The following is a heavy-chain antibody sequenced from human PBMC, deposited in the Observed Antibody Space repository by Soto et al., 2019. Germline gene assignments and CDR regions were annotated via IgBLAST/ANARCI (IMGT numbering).Heavy chain of an antibody. CDR3: ATWGSGSHYLDH. D-gene: IGHD7-27*01. CDR2: IHTGGLK. CDR1: GFSVASTG. V-gene: IGHV3-53*05. J-gene: IGHJ4*02. Sequence: GGSLRLSCAASGFSVASTGMTWVRQAPGRGLRWVSMIHTGGLKHFADFVKGRFSLSRDTSTNTLYLEMNSLRPDDTAVYYCATWGSGSHYLDHWGQGSLLTVSS.